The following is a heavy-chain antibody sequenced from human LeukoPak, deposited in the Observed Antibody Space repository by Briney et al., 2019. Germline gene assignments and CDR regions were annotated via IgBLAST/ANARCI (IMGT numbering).Heavy chain of an antibody. D-gene: IGHD4-23*01. J-gene: IGHJ4*02. Sequence: SETLSLTCTVSGGSISSGSYYWSWIRQPAGKGLEWIGRIYTSGSTNYNPSLKSRVTISVDTSKNQFSLKLSSVTAADTAVYYCARGTTVVTPFDYWGQGTLVTVSS. CDR1: GGSISSGSYY. CDR2: IYTSGST. CDR3: ARGTTVVTPFDY. V-gene: IGHV4-61*02.